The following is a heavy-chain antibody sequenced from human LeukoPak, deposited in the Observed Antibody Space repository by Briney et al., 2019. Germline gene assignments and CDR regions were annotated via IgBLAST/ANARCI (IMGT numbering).Heavy chain of an antibody. CDR3: ARDVGDYAVYYFDY. D-gene: IGHD4-17*01. V-gene: IGHV1-69*01. Sequence: SVKVSCKASGGTFSSYAISWVRQAPGQGLEWMGGIIPIFGTANYAQKFQGRVTITADESTSTAHMELSSLRSEDTAVYYCARDVGDYAVYYFDYWGQGALVTVSS. CDR1: GGTFSSYA. CDR2: IIPIFGTA. J-gene: IGHJ4*02.